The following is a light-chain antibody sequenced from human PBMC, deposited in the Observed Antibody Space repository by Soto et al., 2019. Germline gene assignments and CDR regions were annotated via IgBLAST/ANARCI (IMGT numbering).Light chain of an antibody. J-gene: IGKJ1*01. CDR3: QQYYSSPRT. V-gene: IGKV3-20*01. Sequence: EIVLTQSPGALSLSQGEGATRSCRASQSISSGYLAWYQQKPGQAPSLVIYGPSSTATGTPDRFSCSGSGTDFTITINRLEAEDFAVYYCQQYYSSPRTFGQGTKVDIK. CDR1: QSISSGY. CDR2: GPS.